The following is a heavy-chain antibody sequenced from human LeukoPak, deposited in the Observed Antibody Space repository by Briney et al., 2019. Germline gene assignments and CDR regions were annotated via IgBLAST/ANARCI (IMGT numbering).Heavy chain of an antibody. Sequence: PGGSLRLSCAASGFTFSSYSMNWVRQAPGKGLEWVSYISSSSSNIDYADSVKGRFTISRDNAKNSLYLQMNSLRAEDTAVYYCARVSAGQMQHDAFDIWGQGTMVTVSS. CDR1: GFTFSSYS. J-gene: IGHJ3*02. CDR2: ISSSSSNI. V-gene: IGHV3-48*01. D-gene: IGHD6-13*01. CDR3: ARVSAGQMQHDAFDI.